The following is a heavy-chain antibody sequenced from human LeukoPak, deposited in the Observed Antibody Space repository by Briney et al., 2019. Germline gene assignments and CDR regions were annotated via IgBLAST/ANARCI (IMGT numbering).Heavy chain of an antibody. D-gene: IGHD6-19*01. CDR2: IYYSGST. Sequence: SETLSLTCTVSGGAISSSSYYWGWIRQPPGKGLEWIGSIYYSGSTYYNPSLKSRVTISVDTSKNQFSLKLSSVTAADTAVYYCARSLKISSGWFHNFDYWGQGTLVTVSS. V-gene: IGHV4-39*01. J-gene: IGHJ4*02. CDR3: ARSLKISSGWFHNFDY. CDR1: GGAISSSSYY.